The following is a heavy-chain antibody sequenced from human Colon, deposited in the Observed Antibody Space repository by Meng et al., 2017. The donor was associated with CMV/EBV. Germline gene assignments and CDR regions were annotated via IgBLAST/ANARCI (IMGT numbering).Heavy chain of an antibody. CDR2: ISSSSSYI. CDR3: ARDRSNIVGATTAFDY. V-gene: IGHV3-21*01. J-gene: IGHJ4*02. D-gene: IGHD1-26*01. CDR1: GFTFSSYS. Sequence: GGSLRLSCAASGFTFSSYSMNWVRQAPGKGLEWVSSISSSSSYIYYADSVKGRFTISRDNANNSLYLQMNRLRAEDTAVYYCARDRSNIVGATTAFDYWGQGTLVTVSS.